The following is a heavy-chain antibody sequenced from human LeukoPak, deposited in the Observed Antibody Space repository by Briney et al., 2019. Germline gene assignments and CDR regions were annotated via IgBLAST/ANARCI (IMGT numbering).Heavy chain of an antibody. Sequence: GGSLRLSCAASGFTFSSYAMSWVRQAPGKGLEWVSGIGAGGTFTYYADSVKGRFTISRDNSKSTLYLQMNSLSVEDTAVYYCARGIAVADTGFFDYWGQGTLVTVSS. D-gene: IGHD6-19*01. CDR1: GFTFSSYA. J-gene: IGHJ4*02. CDR2: IGAGGTFT. V-gene: IGHV3-23*01. CDR3: ARGIAVADTGFFDY.